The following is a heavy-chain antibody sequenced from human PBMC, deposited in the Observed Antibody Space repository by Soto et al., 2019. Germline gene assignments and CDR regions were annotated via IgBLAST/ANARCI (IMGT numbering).Heavy chain of an antibody. Sequence: SETLSLTCTVSGGSVSSGSFNWSWIRRPPGKGLEWIGYFYDSGSTNYNPSLRSRVTMSVDTSKNQFSLKLSSVTAADTAVYYCAASAPPATNYYYAMDVWGQGTTVTVSS. CDR3: AASAPPATNYYYAMDV. D-gene: IGHD5-12*01. CDR2: FYDSGST. V-gene: IGHV4-61*01. CDR1: GGSVSSGSFN. J-gene: IGHJ6*02.